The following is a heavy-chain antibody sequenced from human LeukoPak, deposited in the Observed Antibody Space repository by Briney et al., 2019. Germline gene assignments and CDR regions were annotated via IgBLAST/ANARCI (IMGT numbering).Heavy chain of an antibody. J-gene: IGHJ4*02. CDR1: GFTFSNSA. Sequence: GGSLRLSCAASGFTFSNSAMSWVRQAPGKGLEWVSSISGSGSGGSTYYADSVKGRFTISRDNAKNSLYLQMNSLRAEDTAVYYCAREGGYSRDFDYWGQGTLVTVSS. V-gene: IGHV3-23*01. CDR3: AREGGYSRDFDY. CDR2: ISGSGSGGST. D-gene: IGHD2-15*01.